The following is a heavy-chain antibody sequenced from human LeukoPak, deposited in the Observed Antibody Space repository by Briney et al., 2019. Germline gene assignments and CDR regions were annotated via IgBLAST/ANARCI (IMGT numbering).Heavy chain of an antibody. CDR3: ARSDNGFDI. D-gene: IGHD5-12*01. J-gene: IGHJ3*02. Sequence: SGGSLRLSCAASGFTLSSYWMHWVRQAPGKGLVWVSRINGDGSTTTYAHSVKGRFTISRDNAKNTLYLQVNSLRAEDTAVYYCARSDNGFDIWGQGTMVTVSS. CDR2: INGDGSTT. CDR1: GFTLSSYW. V-gene: IGHV3-74*01.